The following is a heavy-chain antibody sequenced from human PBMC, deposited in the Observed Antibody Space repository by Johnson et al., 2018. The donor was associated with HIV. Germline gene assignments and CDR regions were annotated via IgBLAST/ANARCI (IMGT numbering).Heavy chain of an antibody. V-gene: IGHV3-64*01. CDR2: ISSNGGST. CDR3: ARDTKSGSYLEGTGAFDI. J-gene: IGHJ3*02. CDR1: GFTFSSYA. D-gene: IGHD3-10*01. Sequence: VQLVESGGGLVQPGGSLRLSCAASGFTFSSYAMHWVRQAPGKGLEYVSAISSNGGSTYYANSVQGRFTISSDNSKNTLYLQMGSLRAEDMAVYYCARDTKSGSYLEGTGAFDIWGQGTMVTVSS.